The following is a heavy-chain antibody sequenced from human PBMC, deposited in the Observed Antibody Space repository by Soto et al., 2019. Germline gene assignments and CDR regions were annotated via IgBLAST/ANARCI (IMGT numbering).Heavy chain of an antibody. CDR2: ISYDGSNK. CDR1: GFTFSSYA. V-gene: IGHV3-30-3*01. Sequence: PGGSLRLSCAASGFTFSSYAMHWVRQAPGKGLEWVAVISYDGSNKYYADSVKGRFTISRDNSKNTLYLQMNSLRAEDTAVYYCARPALPWAVGRGWYAPGAIYIWGQGKMLTVSS. J-gene: IGHJ3*02. CDR3: ARPALPWAVGRGWYAPGAIYI. D-gene: IGHD6-19*01.